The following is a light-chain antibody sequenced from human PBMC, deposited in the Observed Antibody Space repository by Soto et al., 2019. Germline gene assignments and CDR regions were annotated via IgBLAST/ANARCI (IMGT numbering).Light chain of an antibody. Sequence: QSALTQPASVSGSPGQSITISCTATNSDIGNYNLVSWCQQHPGKAPKLFIYEVNRRPSGVSDRLSGSKSANTASLTISGLQAEDEADYYCFSYAGAGTFVFGTGTKVTVL. CDR3: FSYAGAGTFV. V-gene: IGLV2-23*02. CDR2: EVN. J-gene: IGLJ1*01. CDR1: NSDIGNYNL.